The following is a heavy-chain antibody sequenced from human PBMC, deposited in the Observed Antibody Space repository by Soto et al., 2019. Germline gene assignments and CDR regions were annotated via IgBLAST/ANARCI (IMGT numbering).Heavy chain of an antibody. CDR3: ARVCCGYNFGAVY. J-gene: IGHJ4*02. Sequence: QVQLVQSGAEVKKPGSSVQVSCKASGGGNLRDYRTTWVRQAPGQGLEWMGGIIPKLGSANYAQNFQGSVTIPADESTSTVYMELRSLRSQDTAVSYCARVCCGYNFGAVYWGQGTPVTGSS. CDR1: GGGNLRDYR. D-gene: IGHD5-12*01. V-gene: IGHV1-69*01. CDR2: IIPKLGSA.